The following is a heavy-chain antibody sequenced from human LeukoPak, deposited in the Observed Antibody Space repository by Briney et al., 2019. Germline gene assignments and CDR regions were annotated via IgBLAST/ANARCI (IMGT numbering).Heavy chain of an antibody. CDR2: ISYDGSNK. J-gene: IGHJ4*02. CDR3: AKERLGIFGALGY. D-gene: IGHD3-3*01. Sequence: GGPLRLSCAASGFTFSSYGMHWDRQAPGKGLEWVAVISYDGSNKYYADSVKGRFTISRDNSKNTLYLQMNSLRAEDTAVYYCAKERLGIFGALGYWGQGTLVTVSS. CDR1: GFTFSSYG. V-gene: IGHV3-30*18.